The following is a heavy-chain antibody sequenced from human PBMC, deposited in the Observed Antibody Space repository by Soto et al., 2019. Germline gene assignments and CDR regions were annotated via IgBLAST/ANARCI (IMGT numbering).Heavy chain of an antibody. CDR3: ARQGYCSGGSCYNNWFDP. J-gene: IGHJ5*02. Sequence: PSETLSLTCTVSGGSISSSNYYWGWIRQPPGKGLEWIGSIYYSGSTYYNPSLKSRVTISVDTSKNQFSLKLSSVTAADTAVYYCARQGYCSGGSCYNNWFDPWGQGTLVTVSS. V-gene: IGHV4-39*01. CDR1: GGSISSSNYY. D-gene: IGHD2-15*01. CDR2: IYYSGST.